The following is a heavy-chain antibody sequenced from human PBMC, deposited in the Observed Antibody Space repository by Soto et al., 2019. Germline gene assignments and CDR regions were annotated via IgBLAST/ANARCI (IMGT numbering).Heavy chain of an antibody. CDR1: GFTFSKYW. Sequence: EVQLVESGGGLVQPGGSLRLSCAASGFTFSKYWMHWVRQVPGKGLVWVSRISSDESTTNYADSVKGRFTISRDNAKNTLYLQMNSLRAEDTAVYYCARGVAATTGSWHWGQGTLVTVSS. CDR2: ISSDESTT. CDR3: ARGVAATTGSWH. D-gene: IGHD1-26*01. J-gene: IGHJ4*02. V-gene: IGHV3-74*01.